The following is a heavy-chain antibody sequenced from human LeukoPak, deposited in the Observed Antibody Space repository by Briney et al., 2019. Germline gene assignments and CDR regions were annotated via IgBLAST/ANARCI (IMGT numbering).Heavy chain of an antibody. CDR2: ISWNSGSI. CDR3: VKDTSAVAGTSNALDY. V-gene: IGHV3-9*01. D-gene: IGHD6-19*01. CDR1: GFTFDDYA. Sequence: SLRLSFAASGFTFDDYAMHWVRQAPGKGLEWVSGISWNSGSIGYADSVKGRFTISRDNAKNSLYLQMNSLRAEDTALYYCVKDTSAVAGTSNALDYWGQGTLVTVSS. J-gene: IGHJ4*02.